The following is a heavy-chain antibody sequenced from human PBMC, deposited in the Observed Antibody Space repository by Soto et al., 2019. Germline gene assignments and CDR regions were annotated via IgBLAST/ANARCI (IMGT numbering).Heavy chain of an antibody. D-gene: IGHD5-12*01. CDR2: IYPGDSDT. CDR1: GYSFVSYW. V-gene: IGHV5-51*01. J-gene: IGHJ4*02. Sequence: GDSLKSCCKASGYSFVSYWIGWVRQMPGKGREWMGIIYPGDSDTRYSPSFQGQVTISADKSITTVYLQWSSLKASDTAMYYCARTDGYEIEYWGQGTLVTVSS. CDR3: ARTDGYEIEY.